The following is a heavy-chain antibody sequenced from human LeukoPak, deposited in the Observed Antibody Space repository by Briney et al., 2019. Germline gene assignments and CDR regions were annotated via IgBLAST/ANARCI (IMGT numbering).Heavy chain of an antibody. CDR3: ATEVAPSDHYYYYGMDV. V-gene: IGHV4-59*01. CDR2: VHYTGTT. CDR1: GGFISSYH. J-gene: IGHJ6*02. D-gene: IGHD5-12*01. Sequence: KSSETLSLTCTVSGGFISSYHWNWIRQSPGKGLEWIGYVHYTGTTNYNPSLKSRVVMSVDTSKNQFSLKLSSVTAADTAVYYCATEVAPSDHYYYYGMDVWGQGTTVTVSS.